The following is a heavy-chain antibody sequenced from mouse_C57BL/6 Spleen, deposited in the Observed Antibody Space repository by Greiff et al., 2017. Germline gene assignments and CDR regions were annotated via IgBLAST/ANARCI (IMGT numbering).Heavy chain of an antibody. Sequence: QVQLQQSGAELARPGASVKLSCKASGYTFTSYGISWVKQRTGQGLEWIGEIYPRSGNTYYNEKFKGKATLTADKSSSTAYMELRSLTSEDSAVYFCARRRNTTVPWYFDVWGTGTTVTVSS. CDR1: GYTFTSYG. V-gene: IGHV1-81*01. CDR3: ARRRNTTVPWYFDV. J-gene: IGHJ1*03. D-gene: IGHD1-1*01. CDR2: IYPRSGNT.